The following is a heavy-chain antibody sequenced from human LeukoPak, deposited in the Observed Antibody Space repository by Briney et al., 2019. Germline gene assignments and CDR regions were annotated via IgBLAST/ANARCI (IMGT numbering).Heavy chain of an antibody. CDR1: GGSFRGFY. Sequence: PSETLSLTCAVYGGSFRGFYWSWIRQPPGKGLEWIGEINHSGSTKYNPSLKSRVTMSVGTSKNQFSLKLNSVTAADTAVYYCARGGVDTAIGGYFDYWGQGTLVIVSS. CDR2: INHSGST. J-gene: IGHJ4*02. D-gene: IGHD5-18*01. V-gene: IGHV4-34*01. CDR3: ARGGVDTAIGGYFDY.